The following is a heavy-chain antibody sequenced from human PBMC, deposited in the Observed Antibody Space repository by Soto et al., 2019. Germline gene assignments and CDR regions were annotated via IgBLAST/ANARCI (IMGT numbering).Heavy chain of an antibody. CDR3: ARYDTAMVTFHYYYGMDV. D-gene: IGHD5-18*01. Sequence: PGGSLRLSCAASGFTFSSYSMNWVRQAPGKGLEWVSYISSSSSTIYYADSVKGRFTISRDNAKNSLYLQMNSLRDEDTAVYYCARYDTAMVTFHYYYGMDVWGQGTTVTVSS. CDR1: GFTFSSYS. CDR2: ISSSSSTI. V-gene: IGHV3-48*02. J-gene: IGHJ6*02.